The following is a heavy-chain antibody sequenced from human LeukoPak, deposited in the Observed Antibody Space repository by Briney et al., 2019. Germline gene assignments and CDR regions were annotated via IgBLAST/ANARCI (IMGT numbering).Heavy chain of an antibody. V-gene: IGHV3-21*01. CDR2: ISSSSSYI. Sequence: PGGSLRLSCAASGFTFSSYSMNWVRQAPGKGLEWVSSISSSSSYIYYADSVKGRFTISRDNAKNSLYLQMNSLRAEDTAVYYCARDRRSYYGSGSYLDAFDIWGQGTMVTVSS. CDR1: GFTFSSYS. J-gene: IGHJ3*02. CDR3: ARDRRSYYGSGSYLDAFDI. D-gene: IGHD3-10*01.